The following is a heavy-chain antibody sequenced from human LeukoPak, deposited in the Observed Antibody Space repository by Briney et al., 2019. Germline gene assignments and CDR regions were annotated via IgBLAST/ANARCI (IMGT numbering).Heavy chain of an antibody. CDR1: GFTVSSNY. J-gene: IGHJ4*02. Sequence: GGSLRLSCAASGFTVSSNYMSWVRQAPGKGLEWVSVIYSGGSTYYADSVKGRFTISRDNSKNTLYLQMNSLRAEDTAVYYCARIINYYDSSGYYYFDYWGQGTLVTVSS. V-gene: IGHV3-66*01. CDR3: ARIINYYDSSGYYYFDY. D-gene: IGHD3-22*01. CDR2: IYSGGST.